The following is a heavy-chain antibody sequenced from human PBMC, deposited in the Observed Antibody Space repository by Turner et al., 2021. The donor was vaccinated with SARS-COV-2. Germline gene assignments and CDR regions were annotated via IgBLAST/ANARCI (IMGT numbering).Heavy chain of an antibody. CDR3: AKDAGVEESFFDY. Sequence: EVQLLESGGGLVQPGWSLRLPCTASGLTFNNFGMSWVRQAPGKGLEWVSTSSGSGEKTHYAESVKGRFTISRDNSKNTLYLQMNSLRAEDTAIYYCAKDAGVEESFFDYWGQGTLVTVSS. CDR1: GLTFNNFG. J-gene: IGHJ4*02. V-gene: IGHV3-23*01. D-gene: IGHD3-10*01. CDR2: SSGSGEKT.